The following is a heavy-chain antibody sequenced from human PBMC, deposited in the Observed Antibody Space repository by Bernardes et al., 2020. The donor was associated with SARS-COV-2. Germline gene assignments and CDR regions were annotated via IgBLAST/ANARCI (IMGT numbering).Heavy chain of an antibody. CDR2: INPNMTNT. D-gene: IGHD1-20*01. J-gene: IGHJ5*02. CDR1: GYTFTDYY. Sequence: ASVKVSCKASGYTFTDYYIHWVRQAPGQGLEYMGWINPNMTNTHFAEKFQGRVTLTRDTSINTAYMELNWLTSDDTALYFCAREGITTVDTNWFDPWGQGTLVTVSS. CDR3: AREGITTVDTNWFDP. V-gene: IGHV1-2*02.